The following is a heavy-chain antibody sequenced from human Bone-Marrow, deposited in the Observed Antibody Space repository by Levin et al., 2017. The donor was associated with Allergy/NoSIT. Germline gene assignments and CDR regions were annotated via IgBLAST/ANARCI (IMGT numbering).Heavy chain of an antibody. Sequence: PGGSLRLSCAGSGFIFGDYYMSWIRQAPGKGLEWVSYISNSGATKYYADSVKGRFTVSRDNAKNSLYLQMNSLRVEDTAVYYCARGGGTTVTTDYWGQGTLVNVSS. CDR3: ARGGGTTVTTDY. D-gene: IGHD4-17*01. CDR2: ISNSGATK. CDR1: GFIFGDYY. V-gene: IGHV3-11*01. J-gene: IGHJ4*02.